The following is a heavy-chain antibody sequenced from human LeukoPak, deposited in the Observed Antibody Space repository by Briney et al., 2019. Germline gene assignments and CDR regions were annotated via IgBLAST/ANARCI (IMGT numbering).Heavy chain of an antibody. D-gene: IGHD6-19*01. CDR3: ARDPYSSGPRDAFDI. J-gene: IGHJ3*02. CDR2: ISYDGSNK. CDR1: GFTFSSYA. V-gene: IGHV3-30-3*01. Sequence: GGSLRLSCAASGFTFSSYAMHWVRQAPGKGLEWAAVISYDGSNKYYADSVKGRFTISRDNSKSTLYLQMNSLRAEDTAVYYCARDPYSSGPRDAFDIWGQGTMVTVSS.